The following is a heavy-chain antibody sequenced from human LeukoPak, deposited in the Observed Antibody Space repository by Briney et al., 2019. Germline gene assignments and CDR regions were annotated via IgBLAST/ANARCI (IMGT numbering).Heavy chain of an antibody. J-gene: IGHJ4*02. D-gene: IGHD5-18*01. Sequence: PSETLSLTCTVSGGSISSYYWSWIRQPPGKGLEWIGYIYYSGSTNYNPSLKSRVTISVDTSKNQFSLKLSSVTAADTAVYYCARHMRGYSYGYSLYSDYWGQGTLVTVSS. CDR3: ARHMRGYSYGYSLYSDY. V-gene: IGHV4-59*08. CDR1: GGSISSYY. CDR2: IYYSGST.